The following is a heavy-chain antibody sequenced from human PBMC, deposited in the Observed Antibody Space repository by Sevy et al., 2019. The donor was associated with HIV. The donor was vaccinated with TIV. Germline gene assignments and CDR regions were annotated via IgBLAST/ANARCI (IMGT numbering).Heavy chain of an antibody. CDR2: FSFGDGTM. D-gene: IGHD2-8*01. CDR1: GFTFSRYT. J-gene: IGHJ4*02. CDR3: VREGCTKPHDY. V-gene: IGHV3-23*01. Sequence: EGSLRLSCAASGFTFSRYTMTWVHQAPGKELEWVSTFSFGDGTMNYADSAKGRFTISRDNSKNTLYLQMNSLRAEDTAIYYCVREGCTKPHDYWGQGTLVTVSS.